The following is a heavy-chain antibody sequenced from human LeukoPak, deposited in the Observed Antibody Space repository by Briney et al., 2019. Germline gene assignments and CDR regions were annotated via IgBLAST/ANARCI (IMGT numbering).Heavy chain of an antibody. D-gene: IGHD1-1*01. CDR2: IRHGDGRT. Sequence: GESLRLSCDTSGCNFNTYTMYWVRKAPGQGLEWVSGIRHGDGRTYYADSVRGRFTISSDIFKNTLYLQMNGLRADDTALYYCAKGLERESRLDSWGQGTLVTVSS. J-gene: IGHJ5*01. V-gene: IGHV3-23*01. CDR1: GCNFNTYT. CDR3: AKGLERESRLDS.